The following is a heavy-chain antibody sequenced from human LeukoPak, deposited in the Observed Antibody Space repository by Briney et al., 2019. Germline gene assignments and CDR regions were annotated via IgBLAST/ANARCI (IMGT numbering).Heavy chain of an antibody. J-gene: IGHJ3*02. V-gene: IGHV4-34*01. CDR2: IYHSGST. CDR1: GGTFSGHY. Sequence: SETLSLTCAVYGGTFSGHYWSWVRQPPGKGLEWIGSIYHSGSTDFNPSLKNRVTMSVDTSKNHFSLKLSSVTAADTAVYYCARTTTGFGELWDAFDIWGQGTMVTVSS. CDR3: ARTTTGFGELWDAFDI. D-gene: IGHD3-10*01.